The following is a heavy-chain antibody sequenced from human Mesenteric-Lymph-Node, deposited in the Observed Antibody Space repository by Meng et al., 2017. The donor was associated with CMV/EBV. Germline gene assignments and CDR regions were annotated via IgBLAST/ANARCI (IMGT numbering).Heavy chain of an antibody. CDR2: ISSSSSYT. D-gene: IGHD2-21*02. J-gene: IGHJ4*02. CDR3: ARDGPYCGGDCYNFDY. CDR1: FTFSDYY. V-gene: IGHV3-11*06. Sequence: FTFSDYYMSWIRQAPGKGLEWVSYISSSSSYTNYADSVKGRFTISRDNAKNSLYLQMNSLRAEDTAVYYCARDGPYCGGDCYNFDYWGQGTLVTVSS.